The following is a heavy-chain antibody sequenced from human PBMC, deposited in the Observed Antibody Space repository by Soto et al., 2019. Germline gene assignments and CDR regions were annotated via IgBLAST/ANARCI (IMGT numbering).Heavy chain of an antibody. CDR2: IIPIFGTT. J-gene: IGHJ4*02. Sequence: QVQLVQSGAEVKKPGSSVKVSCKASGGTFITYAITWVRQAPGQGLEWLGGIIPIFGTTDYARKFQGRVTITAAESTSTVFIELSRLTSEDTAVYYCARGVGAYYFDYWGPGTLVTVSS. CDR1: GGTFITYA. D-gene: IGHD1-26*01. V-gene: IGHV1-69*01. CDR3: ARGVGAYYFDY.